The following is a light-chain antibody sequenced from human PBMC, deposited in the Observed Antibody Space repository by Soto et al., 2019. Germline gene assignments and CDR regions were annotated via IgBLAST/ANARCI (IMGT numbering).Light chain of an antibody. CDR2: WAS. V-gene: IGKV4-1*01. CDR3: QQYYDNRPT. CDR1: NNVFYSPDNKNY. J-gene: IGKJ4*01. Sequence: DIVMTQSPDSLTVSLGERATLNCRSSNNVFYSPDNKNYLAWYQKKPGQPPKLLIYWASTRESGVPDRFTGGGSGTDFTLTISSLQPEDVAVYYCQQYYDNRPTFGGGTKVEIK.